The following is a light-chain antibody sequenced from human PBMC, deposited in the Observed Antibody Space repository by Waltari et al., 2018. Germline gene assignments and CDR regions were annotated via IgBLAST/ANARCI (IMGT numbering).Light chain of an antibody. CDR1: SLGDKY. CDR2: QDT. CDR3: QAWDSSTVV. V-gene: IGLV3-1*01. Sequence: SDELTQPPSVSVSPGQTANITCSGDSLGDKYACWYQQKPGQSPVLVIYQDTKRPSGLPERVSGSNIGNTATLTISGTQAMDEADYYCQAWDSSTVVFGGGTKLTVL. J-gene: IGLJ2*01.